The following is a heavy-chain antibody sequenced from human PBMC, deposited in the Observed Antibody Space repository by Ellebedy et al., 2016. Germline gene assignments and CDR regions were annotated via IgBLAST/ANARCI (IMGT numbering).Heavy chain of an antibody. J-gene: IGHJ6*03. CDR1: GFTFSDFA. CDR2: ISGNGGNT. D-gene: IGHD3-10*01. CDR3: AKVGNYYGSGYYYYYYMDV. Sequence: GESLKISCAGSGFTFSDFAIHWVRQAPGKGLEWVASISGNGGNTYYADSVMGRFTISRDNSKNTLSLQMNSLRAEDTALYYCAKVGNYYGSGYYYYYYMDVWGKGSTVTVSS. V-gene: IGHV3-23*01.